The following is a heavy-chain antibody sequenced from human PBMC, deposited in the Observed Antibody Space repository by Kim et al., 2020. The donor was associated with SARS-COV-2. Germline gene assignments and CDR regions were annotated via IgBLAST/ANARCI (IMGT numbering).Heavy chain of an antibody. J-gene: IGHJ6*02. CDR2: TSYDGSNK. CDR3: AKDAPPVGRSSHHYFYYAMDV. Sequence: GGSLRLSCAASGFIFSGYGMHWVRQAPGKGLEWVAVTSYDGSNKYYADSVKGRFTISRDNSKNTLYLQINSLRADDTAVYYCAKDAPPVGRSSHHYFYYAMDVWGQGTTVIVSS. D-gene: IGHD6-6*01. CDR1: GFIFSGYG. V-gene: IGHV3-30*18.